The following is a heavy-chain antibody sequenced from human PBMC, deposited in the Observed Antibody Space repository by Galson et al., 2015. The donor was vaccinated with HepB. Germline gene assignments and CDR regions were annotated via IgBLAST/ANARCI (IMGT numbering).Heavy chain of an antibody. CDR1: GFTFSSYE. D-gene: IGHD5-18*01. Sequence: SLRLSCAASGFTFSSYEMNWVRQAPGKGLEWVSYISSSGSTIYYADSVKGRFTISRDNAKNSLYLQMNSLRAEDTAVYYCARADTAMVSFDYWGQGTLVTVSS. CDR2: ISSSGSTI. V-gene: IGHV3-48*03. CDR3: ARADTAMVSFDY. J-gene: IGHJ4*02.